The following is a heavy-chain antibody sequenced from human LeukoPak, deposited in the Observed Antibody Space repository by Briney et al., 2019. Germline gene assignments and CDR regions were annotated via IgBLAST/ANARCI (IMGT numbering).Heavy chain of an antibody. CDR2: IHHSGST. V-gene: IGHV4-4*02. CDR1: GASVSTSNW. D-gene: IGHD2-21*02. J-gene: IGHJ4*02. CDR3: ARGLYGSDSY. Sequence: PSGTLTLTCAVSGASVSTSNWWIWVRQPPGKGLEWIGEIHHSGSTNYNPSLKSRVTLSVDTSKNQISLRLSSVTAADTAVYYCARGLYGSDSYWGQGYLVTVSS.